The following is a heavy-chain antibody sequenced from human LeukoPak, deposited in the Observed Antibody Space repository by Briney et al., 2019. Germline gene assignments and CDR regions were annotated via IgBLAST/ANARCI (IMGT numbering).Heavy chain of an antibody. D-gene: IGHD3-22*01. CDR3: ARGLDYYDSSGYGY. J-gene: IGHJ4*02. CDR2: ISAYNGNT. CDR1: GYTFTSYG. V-gene: IGHV1-18*01. Sequence: ASVKVSCKASGYTFTSYGISWVRQAPGQGLEWMGWISAYNGNTNYAQKLQGRVTMTTDTSTNTAYMELRSLRSDDTAVYYCARGLDYYDSSGYGYWGQGTLVTVSS.